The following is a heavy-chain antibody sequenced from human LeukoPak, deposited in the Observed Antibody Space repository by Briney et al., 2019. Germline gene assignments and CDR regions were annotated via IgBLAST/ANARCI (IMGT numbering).Heavy chain of an antibody. Sequence: SETLSLTCTVSGGSISSSSYYWGWIRQPPGKGLEWIGSIYYSGSTYYNPSLKSRVTTSVDTSKNQFSLKLSSVTAADTAVYYCARENCSGGSCYSIYYYYYMDVWGKGTTVTVSS. CDR3: ARENCSGGSCYSIYYYYYMDV. J-gene: IGHJ6*03. D-gene: IGHD2-15*01. V-gene: IGHV4-39*07. CDR2: IYYSGST. CDR1: GGSISSSSYY.